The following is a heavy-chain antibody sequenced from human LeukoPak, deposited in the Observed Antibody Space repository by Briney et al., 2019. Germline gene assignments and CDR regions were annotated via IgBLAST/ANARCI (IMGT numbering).Heavy chain of an antibody. CDR2: INPNSGGT. Sequence: ASVKVSCKASGYTFTGFYIHWVRQAPGQGLEWMGWINPNSGGTIYAQKFQGRVTMTRDTSISTAYMELSRLGSDDTAVYYCARARWDRARYFDYWGQGTLVTVSS. CDR3: ARARWDRARYFDY. CDR1: GYTFTGFY. D-gene: IGHD1-26*01. J-gene: IGHJ4*02. V-gene: IGHV1-2*02.